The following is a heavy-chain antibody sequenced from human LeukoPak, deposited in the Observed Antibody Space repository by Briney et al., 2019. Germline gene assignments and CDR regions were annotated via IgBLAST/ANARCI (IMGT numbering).Heavy chain of an antibody. CDR2: ISSSSSYI. CDR1: GFTFSSYS. Sequence: GGSLRLSCAASGFTFSSYSMNWVRQAPGKGLEWVSSISSSSSYIYYADSVKGRFTISRDNSKNTLYLQMNSLRAEDTAVYYCAKEEMGDIAAAFDYWGQGTLVTVSS. J-gene: IGHJ4*02. CDR3: AKEEMGDIAAAFDY. V-gene: IGHV3-21*01. D-gene: IGHD6-13*01.